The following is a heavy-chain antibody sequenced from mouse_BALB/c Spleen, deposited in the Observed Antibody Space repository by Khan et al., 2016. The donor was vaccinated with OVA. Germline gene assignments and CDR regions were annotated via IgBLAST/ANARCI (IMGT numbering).Heavy chain of an antibody. V-gene: IGHV3-2*02. CDR2: ISYSGNT. J-gene: IGHJ2*01. Sequence: EVELVESGPGLVKPSQSLSLTCTVTGYSITTDYAWNWIRQFPGNKLEWMGYISYSGNTKYNPSLKSRISITRDTSKNQFFLQLKSVTTEDTARXNCARIYGGDFNYWGQGTILTVSS. D-gene: IGHD1-1*01. CDR1: GYSITTDYA. CDR3: ARIYGGDFNY.